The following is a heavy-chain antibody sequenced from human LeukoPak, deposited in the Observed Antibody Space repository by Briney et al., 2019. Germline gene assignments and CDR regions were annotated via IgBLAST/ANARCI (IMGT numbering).Heavy chain of an antibody. D-gene: IGHD6-19*01. CDR2: INDSGGSK. V-gene: IGHV3-23*01. Sequence: GGSLRLSCAASGFTFNSYAMSWVRQAPGKGLEWVSAINDSGGSKYYADSVRGRLTISRDSSKNTLYLQMNSLRAEDTAVYYCATLISKIAVAGFVDYWGQGTLVTVSS. CDR1: GFTFNSYA. J-gene: IGHJ4*02. CDR3: ATLISKIAVAGFVDY.